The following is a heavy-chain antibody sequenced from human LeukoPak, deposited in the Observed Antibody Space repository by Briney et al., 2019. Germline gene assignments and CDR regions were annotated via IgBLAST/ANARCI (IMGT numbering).Heavy chain of an antibody. D-gene: IGHD1-26*01. CDR3: ARPGSGSYLGLVDF. CDR1: GGSISSYY. J-gene: IGHJ4*02. V-gene: IGHV4-39*01. CDR2: IYYSGST. Sequence: SETLSLTCTVSGGSISSYYWGWIRQPPGKGLEWIGSIYYSGSTYYNPSLKSRVTISVDPSKNQFSLKLSSVTAADTAVYYCARPGSGSYLGLVDFWGQGTLVTVSS.